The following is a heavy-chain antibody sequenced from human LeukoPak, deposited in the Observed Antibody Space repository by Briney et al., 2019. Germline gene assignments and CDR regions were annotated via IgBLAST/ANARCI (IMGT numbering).Heavy chain of an antibody. CDR3: ARRLTMVRGVIPLPANFYMDV. CDR1: GYTFTGYY. Sequence: ASVKVSCKASGYTFTGYYMHWVRQAPGQGLEWMGWINPNSGGTNYAQKFQGRVTMTRDTSISTAYMELSSLRSEDTAVYYCARRLTMVRGVIPLPANFYMDVWGKGTTVTISS. V-gene: IGHV1-2*02. CDR2: INPNSGGT. D-gene: IGHD3-10*01. J-gene: IGHJ6*03.